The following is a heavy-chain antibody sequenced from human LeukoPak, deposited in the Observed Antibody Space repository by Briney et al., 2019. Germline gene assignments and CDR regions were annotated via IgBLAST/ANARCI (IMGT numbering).Heavy chain of an antibody. V-gene: IGHV4-4*07. Sequence: SETLSLTCTVSGGSVSSYYWSWIRQPAGKGLEWIGRIYTSGSTYYNPSLKSRVTMSEDTSKNQFSLKLSSVTAADTAVYYCATLYLVNAFDIWGPGTLVTVSS. CDR3: ATLYLVNAFDI. D-gene: IGHD2-2*02. CDR1: GGSVSSYY. CDR2: IYTSGST. J-gene: IGHJ3*02.